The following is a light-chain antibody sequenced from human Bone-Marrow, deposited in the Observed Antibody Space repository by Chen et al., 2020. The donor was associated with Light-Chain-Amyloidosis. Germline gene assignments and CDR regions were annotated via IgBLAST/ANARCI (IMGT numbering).Light chain of an antibody. CDR2: DDS. J-gene: IGLJ3*02. Sequence: SYVLTQPSSVSVAPGQTATIACGGNNIGSPSVHWYQQTPGQAPLLVVYDDSDRPSGIPERLSGSNSGNTATLTISRVEAGDEADYYCQVWDRSRDRPVFGGGTKLTVL. V-gene: IGLV3-21*02. CDR3: QVWDRSRDRPV. CDR1: NIGSPS.